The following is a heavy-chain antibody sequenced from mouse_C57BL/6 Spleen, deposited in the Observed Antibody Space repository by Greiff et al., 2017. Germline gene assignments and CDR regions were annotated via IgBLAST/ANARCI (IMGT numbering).Heavy chain of an antibody. CDR3: ARDGKEAMDY. D-gene: IGHD2-1*01. J-gene: IGHJ4*01. CDR2: ISYDGSN. Sequence: EVKLMESGPGLVKPSQSLSLTCSVTGYSITSGYYWNWIRQFPGNKLEWMGYISYDGSNNYNPSLKNRISITRDTSKNQFFLKLNSVTTEDTATYYCARDGKEAMDYWGQGTSVTVSS. V-gene: IGHV3-6*01. CDR1: GYSITSGYY.